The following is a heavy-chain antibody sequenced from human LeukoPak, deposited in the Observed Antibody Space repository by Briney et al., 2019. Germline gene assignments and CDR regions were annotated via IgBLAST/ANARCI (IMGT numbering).Heavy chain of an antibody. J-gene: IGHJ4*02. CDR1: GFTFSSYA. CDR3: ARDGPDWDY. D-gene: IGHD3/OR15-3a*01. Sequence: GGSLRLSCAASGFTFSSYAMHWVRQAPGKGLEWVAVISYDGSNKYYADSVKGRFTISRDNSKNTLYLQTNSLRAEDTAVYYCARDGPDWDYWGQGTLVTVSS. CDR2: ISYDGSNK. V-gene: IGHV3-30-3*01.